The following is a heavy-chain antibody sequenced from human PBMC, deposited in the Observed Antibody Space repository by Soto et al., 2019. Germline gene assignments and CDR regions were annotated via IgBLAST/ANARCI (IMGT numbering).Heavy chain of an antibody. CDR3: ARESTNDAFVN. V-gene: IGHV1-46*03. CDR2: INPSGGST. Sequence: ASVKVSCKAAGYTFTGYYMHWVRQAPGQGLEWMGWINPSGGSTSYAQKFQGRVTMTRDTSTSTVYMELSSLRSEDTAVYYCARESTNDAFVNWGQGTMVTV. CDR1: GYTFTGYY. J-gene: IGHJ3*02.